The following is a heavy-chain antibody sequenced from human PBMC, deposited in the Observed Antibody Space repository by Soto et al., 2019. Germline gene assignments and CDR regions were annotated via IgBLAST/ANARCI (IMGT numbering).Heavy chain of an antibody. V-gene: IGHV3-13*01. CDR2: IGTAGDT. D-gene: IGHD2-2*01. Sequence: PGGSLRLSCAASGFTFSSYDMHWVRQATGKGLEWVSAIGTAGDTYYPGSVKGRFTISRENAKNSLYLQMNSLRAGDTAVYYCARGRYCSSTSCHNWFDPWGQGTLVTVSS. J-gene: IGHJ5*02. CDR1: GFTFSSYD. CDR3: ARGRYCSSTSCHNWFDP.